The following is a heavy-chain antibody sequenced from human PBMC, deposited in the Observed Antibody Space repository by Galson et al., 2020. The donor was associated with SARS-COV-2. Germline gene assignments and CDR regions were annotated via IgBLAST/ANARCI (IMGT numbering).Heavy chain of an antibody. CDR3: AKYYCGSSCYHFDY. J-gene: IGHJ4*02. CDR1: GGSINGFF. CDR2: IHYTGST. D-gene: IGHD6-13*01. Sequence: SETLSLTCTVSGGSINGFFWSWIRQPPGKGLEWIGYIHYTGSTTFNPSLQSRVTMSVDTSKNQFSLKLSSVTAADTAVYDCAKYYCGSSCYHFDYWGQGALVTVSS. V-gene: IGHV4-59*01.